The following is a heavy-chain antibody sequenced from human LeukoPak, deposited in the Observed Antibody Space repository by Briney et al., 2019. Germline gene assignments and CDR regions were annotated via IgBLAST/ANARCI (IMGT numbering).Heavy chain of an antibody. CDR2: INPSGNST. D-gene: IGHD1-26*01. V-gene: IGHV1-46*01. CDR3: AREPTSGSCYFDY. Sequence: ASVKVSCKASGYTFTSYYMHWVRQAPGQGLEWMGIINPSGNSTNYAQKFRGRVTMTRDTSTSTVYMELSSLRSEDTAVYYCAREPTSGSCYFDYWGLGTLVTVSS. J-gene: IGHJ4*02. CDR1: GYTFTSYY.